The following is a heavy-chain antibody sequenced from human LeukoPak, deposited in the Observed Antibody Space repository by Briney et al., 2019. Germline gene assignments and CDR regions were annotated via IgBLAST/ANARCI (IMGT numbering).Heavy chain of an antibody. CDR2: ISAYNGNT. CDR1: GYTFTSYG. J-gene: IGHJ4*02. D-gene: IGHD3-9*01. CDR3: ARVTPRIYYDILTGYYAFDY. Sequence: ASVKVSCTASGYTFTSYGISWVRQAPGQGLEWMGWISAYNGNTNYAQKLQGRVTMTTDTSTSTAYMELRSLRSDDTAVYYCARVTPRIYYDILTGYYAFDYWGQGTLVTVSS. V-gene: IGHV1-18*01.